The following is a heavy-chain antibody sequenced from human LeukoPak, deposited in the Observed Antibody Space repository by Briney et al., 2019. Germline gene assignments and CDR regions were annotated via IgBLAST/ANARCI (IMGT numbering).Heavy chain of an antibody. CDR2: IKQDGSEK. J-gene: IGHJ4*02. CDR1: GFTFSSYA. Sequence: PGGSLRLSCAASGFTFSSYAMSWVRQAPGKGLEWVANIKQDGSEKYYVDSVKGRFTISRDNAKNSLYLQMNSLRAEDTAVYYCARERHGGYVDYWGQGTLVTVSS. D-gene: IGHD4-23*01. CDR3: ARERHGGYVDY. V-gene: IGHV3-7*01.